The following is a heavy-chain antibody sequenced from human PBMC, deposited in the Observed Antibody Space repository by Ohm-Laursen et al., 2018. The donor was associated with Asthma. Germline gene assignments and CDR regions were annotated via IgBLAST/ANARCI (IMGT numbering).Heavy chain of an antibody. CDR1: GFTFSSYW. Sequence: SLRLSCAASGFTFSSYWMHWVRQAPGKGLVWVSRINSDGSSTSYADSVKGRFTISRDNSKNTIYLQMNSLRAEDTAVYYCAISLTTPGAFDIWGQGTMITVSS. CDR3: AISLTTPGAFDI. J-gene: IGHJ3*02. V-gene: IGHV3-74*01. CDR2: INSDGSST. D-gene: IGHD1/OR15-1a*01.